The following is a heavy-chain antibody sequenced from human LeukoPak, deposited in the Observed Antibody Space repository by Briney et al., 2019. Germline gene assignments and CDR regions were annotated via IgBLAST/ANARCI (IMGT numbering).Heavy chain of an antibody. J-gene: IGHJ5*02. CDR2: IYYSGTT. CDR1: GGSINSSTYF. D-gene: IGHD3-10*01. CDR3: ARDDYYYGSGRGNWFDP. V-gene: IGHV4-39*07. Sequence: SETLSLTCTVSGGSINSSTYFWAWIRQPPGKGLEWIGTIYYSGTTNYNPSLTDYSPSLKSRVTISVDTSKNQFSLKLSSVTAADTAVYYCARDDYYYGSGRGNWFDPWGQGTLVTVSS.